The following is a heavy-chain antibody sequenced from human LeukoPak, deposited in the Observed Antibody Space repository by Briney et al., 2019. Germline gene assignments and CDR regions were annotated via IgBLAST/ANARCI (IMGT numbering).Heavy chain of an antibody. CDR1: GYTFTSYY. V-gene: IGHV1-2*02. CDR3: ASQGERQLLLHQMDV. Sequence: ASVKVSCKASGYTFTSYYMHWVRQAPGQGLEWMGWINPNSGGTNYAQKFQGRVTMTWDTSISTAYMELSRLRSDDTAVYYCASQGERQLLLHQMDVWGKGTTVTVSS. D-gene: IGHD3-22*01. J-gene: IGHJ6*04. CDR2: INPNSGGT.